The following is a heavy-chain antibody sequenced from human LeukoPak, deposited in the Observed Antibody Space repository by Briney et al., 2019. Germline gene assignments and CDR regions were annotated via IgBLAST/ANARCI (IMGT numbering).Heavy chain of an antibody. Sequence: SETLSLTCTVSGGSISSGDYYSCWIRQPPGKGPEWIGIIHHTGSTYYNLSFNSRVTISVDTSNNQFSLRLRSVSPPDTAMYFCARRGTRWYFDYWGQGTLVTVSS. D-gene: IGHD4-23*01. V-gene: IGHV4-39*01. CDR2: IHHTGST. CDR1: GGSISSGDYY. CDR3: ARRGTRWYFDY. J-gene: IGHJ4*02.